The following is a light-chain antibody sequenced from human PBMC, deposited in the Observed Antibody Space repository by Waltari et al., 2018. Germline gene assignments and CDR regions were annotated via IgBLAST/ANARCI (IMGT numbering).Light chain of an antibody. CDR2: EVS. CDR3: SSYVANNNPV. Sequence: QSALTQPPSASGSPGQSVTISCTGTSSDVGGYNFVSWYQHPPGKAPRLIIYEVSELPSGVPDRFSGSKSGNTASLTVSGLQAEEEADYYCSSYVANNNPVFGGGTKLTVL. CDR1: SSDVGGYNF. V-gene: IGLV2-8*01. J-gene: IGLJ2*01.